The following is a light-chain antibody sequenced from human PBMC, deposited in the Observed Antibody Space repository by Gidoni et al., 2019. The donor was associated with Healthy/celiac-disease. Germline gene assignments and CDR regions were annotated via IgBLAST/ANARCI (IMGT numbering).Light chain of an antibody. CDR3: QQLNSYPHT. J-gene: IGKJ2*01. Sequence: DIQLTQSPSFLSASVGDRVTITCRASQGISSYLAWYQQKPGKAPKLLIYAASTLQSGVPSRFSGSGYGTELTLTISSLQPEDVATYYCQQLNSYPHTCGQGTKLEIK. V-gene: IGKV1-9*01. CDR2: AAS. CDR1: QGISSY.